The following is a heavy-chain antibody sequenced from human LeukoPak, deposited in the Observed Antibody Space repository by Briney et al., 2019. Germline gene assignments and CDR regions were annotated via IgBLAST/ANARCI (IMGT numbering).Heavy chain of an antibody. CDR2: IYYSGST. Sequence: PSETLSLTCTVSGGSISSGDYYWSWIRQPPGKGLEWIGYIYYSGSTYYNPSLKSRVTISVDTSKNQSSLKLSSVTAADTAVYYCARDASLWLGSTYFDYWGQGTLVTVSS. J-gene: IGHJ4*02. D-gene: IGHD3-10*02. CDR1: GGSISSGDYY. V-gene: IGHV4-30-4*01. CDR3: ARDASLWLGSTYFDY.